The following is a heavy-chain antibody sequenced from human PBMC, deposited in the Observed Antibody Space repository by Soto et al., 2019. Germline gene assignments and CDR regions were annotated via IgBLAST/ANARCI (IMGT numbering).Heavy chain of an antibody. CDR2: ISYDGSQK. V-gene: IGHV3-30*18. CDR1: GFEFRITS. Sequence: SLRQSYTAAGFEFRITSTHWVRQAPGKGLELVAVISYDGSQKAYGDSVKGRFAVSRDNSSNTLFLQMHTLRPDDTAVYYCAKVAASTWHANWFAPWGQGTLVTVPS. CDR3: AKVAASTWHANWFAP. J-gene: IGHJ5*02. D-gene: IGHD2-2*01.